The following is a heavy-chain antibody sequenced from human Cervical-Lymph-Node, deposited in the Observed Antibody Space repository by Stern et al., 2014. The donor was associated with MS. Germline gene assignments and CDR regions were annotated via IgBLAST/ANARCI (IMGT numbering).Heavy chain of an antibody. D-gene: IGHD3-9*01. Sequence: QVQLQESGPGLVKPSGTLSLTCAVSGGSILRTDWWSWVRQPPGKGLEWIGEVYHSGYANYNPSLQRRVTISVDQSKNQFSLTLTSVTAADTALYYCASRTLTFPYYFDSWGQGTLVTVSS. J-gene: IGHJ4*02. CDR1: GGSILRTDW. V-gene: IGHV4-4*02. CDR3: ASRTLTFPYYFDS. CDR2: VYHSGYA.